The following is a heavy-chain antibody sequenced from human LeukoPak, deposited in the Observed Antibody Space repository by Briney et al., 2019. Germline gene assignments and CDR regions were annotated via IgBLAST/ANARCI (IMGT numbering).Heavy chain of an antibody. D-gene: IGHD3-10*02. Sequence: ASVKVSCKASGYTFTGYYMHWVRQAPGQGLEWMGWINPSGGSTSYAQKFQGRVTMTGDMSTSTVYMELSSLRSEDTAVYYCARELGVRSFDYWGQGTLVTVSS. CDR1: GYTFTGYY. CDR2: INPSGGST. J-gene: IGHJ4*02. V-gene: IGHV1-46*01. CDR3: ARELGVRSFDY.